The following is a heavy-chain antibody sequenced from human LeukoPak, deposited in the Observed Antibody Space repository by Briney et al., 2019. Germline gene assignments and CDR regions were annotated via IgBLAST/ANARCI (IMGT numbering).Heavy chain of an antibody. CDR3: ARVFSYFLDSQVYYYGMDV. CDR1: GYTFPSFV. CDR2: ISAYKGNT. D-gene: IGHD3-10*01. Sequence: ASVKVSCKTSGYTFPSFVIIWVRQAPGQGLEWMGWISAYKGNTDYAQKLQGRVTMTTDTSTSTAYMELRSLRSDDTAVYYCARVFSYFLDSQVYYYGMDVWGQGTTVTVS. J-gene: IGHJ6*02. V-gene: IGHV1-18*01.